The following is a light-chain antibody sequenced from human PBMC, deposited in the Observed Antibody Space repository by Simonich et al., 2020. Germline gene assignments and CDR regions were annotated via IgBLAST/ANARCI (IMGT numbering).Light chain of an antibody. CDR2: YVC. CDR3: SSYTSSSTVV. Sequence: SALTQPPSVPGSPGQATTLPCTGTSSNFGGYNYFSWYQQPQGKAPKLKIYYVCNRPSGVSNRFSGSKSGNTASLTISGLQAEDEADYYCSSYTSSSTVVFGGGTKLTVL. CDR1: SSNFGGYNY. J-gene: IGLJ2*01. V-gene: IGLV2-14*03.